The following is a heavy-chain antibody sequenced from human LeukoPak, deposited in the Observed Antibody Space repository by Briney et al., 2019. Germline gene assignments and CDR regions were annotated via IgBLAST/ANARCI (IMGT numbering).Heavy chain of an antibody. J-gene: IGHJ4*02. Sequence: GGSLRLPCAASGFTFSSYEMNWVRQAPGKGLEWVSYISSSSNTMYYADSVKGRFTISRDNAKNSLYLQMNSLRDEDTAVYYCARAFDYWGQGTLVAVSS. CDR1: GFTFSSYE. CDR3: ARAFDY. CDR2: ISSSSNTM. V-gene: IGHV3-48*03.